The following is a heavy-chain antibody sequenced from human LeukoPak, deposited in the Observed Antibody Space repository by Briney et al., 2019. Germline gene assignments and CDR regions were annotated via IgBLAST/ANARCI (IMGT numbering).Heavy chain of an antibody. CDR2: IYYSGST. CDR3: ARGPKPSSGWYSRIDY. D-gene: IGHD6-19*01. Sequence: TLSLTCXVSXGXISSYYWSWIRQPPGKGLEWIGYIYYSGSTNYNPSLKSRVTISVDTSKTQFSLKLSSVTAADTAVYYCARGPKPSSGWYSRIDYWGQGTLVTVSS. V-gene: IGHV4-59*01. CDR1: XGXISSYY. J-gene: IGHJ4*02.